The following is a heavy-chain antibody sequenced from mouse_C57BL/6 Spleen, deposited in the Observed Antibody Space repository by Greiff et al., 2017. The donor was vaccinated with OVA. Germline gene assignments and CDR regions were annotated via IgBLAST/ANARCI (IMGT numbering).Heavy chain of an antibody. CDR3: ARQNYGSSYVGMDY. CDR1: GFSLTSYG. J-gene: IGHJ4*01. CDR2: IWSDGST. D-gene: IGHD1-1*01. V-gene: IGHV2-6-1*01. Sequence: QVHVKQSGPGLVAPSQSLSITCTVSGFSLTSYGVHWVRQPPGKGLEWLVVIWSDGSTTYNSALKSRLSISKDNSKSQVFVKMNSLQTDDTAMYYCARQNYGSSYVGMDYWGQGTSVTVSS.